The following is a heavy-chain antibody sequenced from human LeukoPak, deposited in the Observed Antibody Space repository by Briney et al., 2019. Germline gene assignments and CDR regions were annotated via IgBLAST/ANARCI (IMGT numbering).Heavy chain of an antibody. CDR1: GFTFSSYA. Sequence: PGGSLRLSCAASGFTFSSYAMSWVRQAPGKGLEWVSAISGSGGSTYYADSVKGRFTISRDNSMNTLYLQMNSLRAEDTAVYYCAKDSSGSWYYFDYWGQGTLVTVSS. CDR3: AKDSSGSWYYFDY. CDR2: ISGSGGST. V-gene: IGHV3-23*01. J-gene: IGHJ4*02. D-gene: IGHD6-13*01.